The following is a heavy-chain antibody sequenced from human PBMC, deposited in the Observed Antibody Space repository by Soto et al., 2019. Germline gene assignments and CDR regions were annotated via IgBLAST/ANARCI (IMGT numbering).Heavy chain of an antibody. CDR2: IKSKTDGGTT. CDR1: VFTFSNAW. J-gene: IGHJ6*02. Sequence: PGGSLRLSCAASVFTFSNAWMNWVRQAPGKGLEWVGRIKSKTDGGTTDYAAPVKGRFTISRDDSKNTLYLQMNSLKTEDTAVYYCTTKGLTIFGVADTRYYYGMDVWGQGTTVTVSS. D-gene: IGHD3-3*01. CDR3: TTKGLTIFGVADTRYYYGMDV. V-gene: IGHV3-15*07.